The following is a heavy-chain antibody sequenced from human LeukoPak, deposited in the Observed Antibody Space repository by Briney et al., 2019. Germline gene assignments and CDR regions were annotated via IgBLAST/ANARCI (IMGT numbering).Heavy chain of an antibody. J-gene: IGHJ1*01. D-gene: IGHD2/OR15-2a*01. V-gene: IGHV3-15*01. CDR3: TTDRLFLQH. CDR1: GFAITDHH. Sequence: PGGSLRLSCAASGFAITDHHMDWVRQAPGQGLEWVGRTKSEADGGTVHYAAPVKGRFNISRDDSTATLFLQMNSLQTADTGVYYCTTDRLFLQHWGQGILVTVSS. CDR2: TKSEADGGTV.